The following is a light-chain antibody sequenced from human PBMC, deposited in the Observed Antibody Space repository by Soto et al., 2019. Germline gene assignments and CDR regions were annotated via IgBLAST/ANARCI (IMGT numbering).Light chain of an antibody. J-gene: IGKJ4*01. CDR3: QTYSNALT. CDR1: QDISNY. Sequence: DIQMTQSPSSLSASVGDRVTITCRARQDISNYLAWYQQTPGRVPKVLIYAASTLQPGVPSRFSGSGSGTDFSLTISSLQPEDVATYYCQTYSNALTFGGGTKVEIK. V-gene: IGKV1-27*01. CDR2: AAS.